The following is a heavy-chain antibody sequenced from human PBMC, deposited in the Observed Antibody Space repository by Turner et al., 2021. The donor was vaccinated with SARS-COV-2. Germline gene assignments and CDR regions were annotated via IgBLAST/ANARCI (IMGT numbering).Heavy chain of an antibody. D-gene: IGHD3-3*02. CDR3: NVARIYGFVSGPPGQ. V-gene: IGHV3-15*01. CDR2: IKRKSDYTAI. CDR1: GLTIANAW. Sequence: EVRLVESGGGLVKPGRSLSLSCEASGLTIANAWMTWVRQTPGKGLEWIGRIKRKSDYTAIEYGAPVKRKFTITRDDARNTLFLQMNNLDTEDKGVYYCNVARIYGFVSGPPGQWGLGTLVVVSS. J-gene: IGHJ1*01.